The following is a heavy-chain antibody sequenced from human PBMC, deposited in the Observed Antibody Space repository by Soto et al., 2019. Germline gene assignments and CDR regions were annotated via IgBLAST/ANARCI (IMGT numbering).Heavy chain of an antibody. J-gene: IGHJ5*02. Sequence: PSETLSLTCNVSGGSISSYYWSWIRQPPGKGLEWIGYIYYSGGTSYNPSLKSRVTISLDTSKSQVSLRLSSVTAADTAVYYCARLGAYYQSLDPWGPGTLVTVSS. CDR3: ARLGAYYQSLDP. V-gene: IGHV4-59*12. D-gene: IGHD2-21*01. CDR2: IYYSGGT. CDR1: GGSISSYY.